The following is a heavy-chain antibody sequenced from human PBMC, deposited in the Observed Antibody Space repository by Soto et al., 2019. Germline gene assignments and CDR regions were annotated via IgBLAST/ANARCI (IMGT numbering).Heavy chain of an antibody. J-gene: IGHJ4*02. V-gene: IGHV3-33*01. D-gene: IGHD2-8*01. CDR3: ARDAHQCIAPSQVDY. CDR1: GFTFSNYG. CDR2: IWCDGSIK. Sequence: QVQMVESGGGVVQPGRSLRLSCAASGFTFSNYGMHWVRQAPGKGLEWVAVIWCDGSIKYEGDSVKGRFTISRDISKNTLYLQMNSLRAEDTAVYYCARDAHQCIAPSQVDYWGQGILVTVS.